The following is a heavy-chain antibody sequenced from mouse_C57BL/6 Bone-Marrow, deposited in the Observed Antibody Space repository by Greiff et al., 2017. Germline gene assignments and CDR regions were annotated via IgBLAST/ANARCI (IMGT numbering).Heavy chain of an antibody. V-gene: IGHV1-15*01. Sequence: QVQLQQSGAELVRPGASVTLSCKASGYTFTDYEMHWVKQTPVHGLEWIGAIDPETGGTAYNQKFKGKAILTADKSSSTAYMELRSLTSEDSAVYYCTRGGSTRFDYGGQGTTLTVSS. CDR2: IDPETGGT. CDR3: TRGGSTRFDY. CDR1: GYTFTDYE. J-gene: IGHJ2*01. D-gene: IGHD2-1*01.